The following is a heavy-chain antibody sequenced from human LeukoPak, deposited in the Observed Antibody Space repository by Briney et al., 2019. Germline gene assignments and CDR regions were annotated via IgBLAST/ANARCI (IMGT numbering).Heavy chain of an antibody. D-gene: IGHD6-13*01. CDR3: AKDKQQLVGSYYFDY. V-gene: IGHV3-33*06. J-gene: IGHJ4*02. CDR2: IWYDGSNK. CDR1: GFTFSSYG. Sequence: PGGSLRLSCAASGFTFSSYGMHWVRQAPGKGLEWVAVIWYDGSNKYYADSVKGRFTISRDNSKNTLYLQMNSLSAEDTAVYYCAKDKQQLVGSYYFDYWGQGTLVTVSS.